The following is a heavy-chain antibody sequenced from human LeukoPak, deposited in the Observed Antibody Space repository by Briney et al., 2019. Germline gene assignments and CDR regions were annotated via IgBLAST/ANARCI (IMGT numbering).Heavy chain of an antibody. V-gene: IGHV3-23*01. J-gene: IGHJ4*02. Sequence: GGSLRLYCAASGFTFSSYSMSWLRQAPGQGLEGCSAINGSGGSTYYADSVKGWFTISRDNSKNTLDLQMNSLRAEDMDVCYGAKDLGDGYNFDYFDYWGQGTLVTVSS. D-gene: IGHD5-24*01. CDR1: GFTFSSYS. CDR2: INGSGGST. CDR3: AKDLGDGYNFDYFDY.